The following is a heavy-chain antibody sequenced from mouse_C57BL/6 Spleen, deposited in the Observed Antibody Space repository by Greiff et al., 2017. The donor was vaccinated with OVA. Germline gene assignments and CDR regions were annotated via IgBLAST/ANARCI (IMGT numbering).Heavy chain of an antibody. CDR3: TTASSGFY. J-gene: IGHJ2*01. D-gene: IGHD3-2*02. CDR1: GFNIKDDY. V-gene: IGHV14-4*01. CDR2: IDPENGDT. Sequence: VQLQQSGAELVRPGASVKLSCTASGFNIKDDYMHWVKQRPEQGLEWIGWIDPENGDTESASKFQGKATITADTSSNTAYLQLSSLTSEDTAVYYCTTASSGFYWGQGTTLTVSS.